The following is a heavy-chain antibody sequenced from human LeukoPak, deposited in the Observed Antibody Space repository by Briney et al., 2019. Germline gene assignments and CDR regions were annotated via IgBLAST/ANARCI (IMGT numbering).Heavy chain of an antibody. CDR1: GGSISSYY. V-gene: IGHV4-4*07. D-gene: IGHD3-22*01. J-gene: IGHJ4*02. CDR3: ARAVFADSKYYYDSSGYYFGLYYFDY. CDR2: IYTSGST. Sequence: SETLSLTCTVSGGSISSYYWSWIRQPAGKGLEWIGRIYTSGSTNYNPSLKSRVTMSVDTSKNQFSLKLSSVTAADTAVYYCARAVFADSKYYYDSSGYYFGLYYFDYWGQGTLVTVSS.